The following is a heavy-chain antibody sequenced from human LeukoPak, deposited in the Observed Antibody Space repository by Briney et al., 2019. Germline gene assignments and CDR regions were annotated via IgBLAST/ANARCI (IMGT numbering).Heavy chain of an antibody. D-gene: IGHD2/OR15-2a*01. CDR1: GASVSSSH. V-gene: IGHV4-59*02. Sequence: PSETLSLTCVVSGASVSSSHWNWIRQLPGKGLEWIGCLSYTGKTDCNPSLTSRVTISLDTSKSQVSLKLRSVTAADTAVYCSEGYFEPFDHWGQGTLVTVSS. CDR3: EGYFEPFDH. J-gene: IGHJ4*02. CDR2: LSYTGKT.